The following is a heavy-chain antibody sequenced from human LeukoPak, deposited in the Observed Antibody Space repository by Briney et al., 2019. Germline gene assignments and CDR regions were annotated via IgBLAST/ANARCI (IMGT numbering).Heavy chain of an antibody. V-gene: IGHV3-23*01. CDR2: ISGSGGST. D-gene: IGHD6-13*01. CDR3: AKAAGGYIRGWFDP. CDR1: GFTFSSYG. J-gene: IGHJ5*02. Sequence: PGGTLRLSCAASGFTFSSYGMSWVRQAPGKGLEWVSAISGSGGSTYYADSVKGRFTISRDNSKNTLYLQMNSLRAEDTAVYYCAKAAGGYIRGWFDPWGQGTLVTVSS.